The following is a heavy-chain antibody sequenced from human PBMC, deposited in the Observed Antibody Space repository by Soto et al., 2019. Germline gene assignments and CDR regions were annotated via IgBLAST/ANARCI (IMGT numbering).Heavy chain of an antibody. D-gene: IGHD4-17*01. CDR3: ARSPTTATSYLLGYYGLDV. J-gene: IGHJ6*02. CDR1: SGSISSSGYY. V-gene: IGHV4-39*01. CDR2: IYYSGST. Sequence: PSETLSLTCTVSSGSISSSGYYWGWIRQPPGKGLEWIGSIYYSGSTYYNPALKSRVTISVDTSKNQFSLKLSSVTVADAAVYYCARSPTTATSYLLGYYGLDVWGQGTTVTVSS.